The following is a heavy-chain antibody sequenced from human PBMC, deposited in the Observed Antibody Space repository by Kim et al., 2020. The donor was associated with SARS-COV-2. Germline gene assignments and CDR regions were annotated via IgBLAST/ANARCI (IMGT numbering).Heavy chain of an antibody. Sequence: GESLKISCKGSGYSFTSYWISWVRQMPGKGLEWMGRIDPSDSYTNYSPSFQGHVTISADKSISTAYLQWSSLKASDTAMYYCARNYDSSGYYYGGWFDPWGQGTLVTVSS. V-gene: IGHV5-10-1*01. CDR1: GYSFTSYW. CDR3: ARNYDSSGYYYGGWFDP. J-gene: IGHJ5*02. CDR2: IDPSDSYT. D-gene: IGHD3-22*01.